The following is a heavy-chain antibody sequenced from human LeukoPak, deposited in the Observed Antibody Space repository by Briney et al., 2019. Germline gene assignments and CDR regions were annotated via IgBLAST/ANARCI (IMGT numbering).Heavy chain of an antibody. Sequence: GGSLRLSCAASGFTVSSNHMSWVRQAPGKGLEWVSVIYSGGSTYYADSVKGRFTISRDNSENTLYLQMKSLRAEDTAVYYCARGDGYNFFDYWGQGTLVTVSS. CDR1: GFTVSSNH. CDR2: IYSGGST. J-gene: IGHJ4*02. CDR3: ARGDGYNFFDY. D-gene: IGHD5-24*01. V-gene: IGHV3-53*01.